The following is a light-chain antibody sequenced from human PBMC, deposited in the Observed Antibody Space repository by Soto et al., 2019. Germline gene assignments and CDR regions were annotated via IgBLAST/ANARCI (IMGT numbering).Light chain of an antibody. V-gene: IGKV3-11*01. Sequence: EIVLTQSPATLSLSPGERATLSCRASQSVSSYLAWYQQKPGQDPRLLISDASNMATGIPARFSGSGSGTDFNLTISSLEPEDFAVYYCQQLSNWPPITFGQGTRLEIK. J-gene: IGKJ5*01. CDR2: DAS. CDR3: QQLSNWPPIT. CDR1: QSVSSY.